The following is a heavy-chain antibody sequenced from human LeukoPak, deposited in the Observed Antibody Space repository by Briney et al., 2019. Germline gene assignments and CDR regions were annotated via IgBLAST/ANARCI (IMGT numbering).Heavy chain of an antibody. CDR2: IFHNGSK. CDR3: VRGFCRGDSCYSAEYFQH. CDR1: VDSFSVYY. J-gene: IGHJ1*01. Sequence: KSSESLSLTCDVYVDSFSVYYWTWIRQTPQKGLEWIGEIFHNGSKIVNPSLESRVTISVDTSKNQFSLKMTSVTAADTSVYYCVRGFCRGDSCYSAEYFQHWGKGTLVTVSS. D-gene: IGHD2-15*01. V-gene: IGHV4-34*01.